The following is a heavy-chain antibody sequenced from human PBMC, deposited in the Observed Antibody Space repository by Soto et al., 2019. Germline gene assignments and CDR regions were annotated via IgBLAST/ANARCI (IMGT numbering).Heavy chain of an antibody. CDR1: GYTFSSYG. CDR2: ISGNNGNT. Sequence: ASVKVSCKASGYTFSSYGISWVRQAPGQGLEWMGWISGNNGNTNYAQKLQGRVTMTTDTSTSTAYMELRSLRSDDTAVYYCARGGLITMVRGVIEFYYYYGMDVWG. J-gene: IGHJ6*02. D-gene: IGHD3-10*01. V-gene: IGHV1-18*01. CDR3: ARGGLITMVRGVIEFYYYYGMDV.